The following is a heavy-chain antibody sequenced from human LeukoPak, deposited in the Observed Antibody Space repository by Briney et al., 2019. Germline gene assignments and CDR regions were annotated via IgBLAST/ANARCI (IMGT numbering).Heavy chain of an antibody. D-gene: IGHD2-15*01. CDR1: GFTVSSHC. CDR2: ICGDGRL. Sequence: GGSLRLSCAASGFTVSSHCVTWVRQAPGKGLEWVSVICGDGRLFYADSVKGRFSVSRDNSENTVYLQVTSLRADDTAVYFCARERGGKDISGGSAFDVWGQGTMVTVSS. J-gene: IGHJ3*01. CDR3: ARERGGKDISGGSAFDV. V-gene: IGHV3-53*01.